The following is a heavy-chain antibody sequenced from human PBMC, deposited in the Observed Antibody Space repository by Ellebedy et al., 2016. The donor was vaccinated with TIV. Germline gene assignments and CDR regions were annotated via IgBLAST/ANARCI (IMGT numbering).Heavy chain of an antibody. CDR2: INSDETTT. Sequence: PGGSLRLSCTASGFTFSTYWMHWVRQAPGQGLVWVSRINSDETTTDYADSVKGRFTISRDNAKNTLYLQMNSLRADDTAVYYCARVGADHGASYFGYWGQGTLVAVSS. V-gene: IGHV3-74*01. J-gene: IGHJ4*02. CDR1: GFTFSTYW. CDR3: ARVGADHGASYFGY. D-gene: IGHD3-16*01.